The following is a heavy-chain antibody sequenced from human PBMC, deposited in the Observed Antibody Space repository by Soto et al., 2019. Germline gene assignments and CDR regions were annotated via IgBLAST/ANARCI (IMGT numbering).Heavy chain of an antibody. Sequence: EVQLVESGGGLVQPGGSLRLSCAASGFTFSSYWMHWVRQAPGKGLVWVSRINSDGSSTSYADSVKGRFTISRDNAKNTVYLQMNSLRAEDTAVYYCARTSLVVPAATREDYWGQGTLVPVSS. CDR1: GFTFSSYW. J-gene: IGHJ4*02. CDR3: ARTSLVVPAATREDY. CDR2: INSDGSST. D-gene: IGHD2-15*01. V-gene: IGHV3-74*01.